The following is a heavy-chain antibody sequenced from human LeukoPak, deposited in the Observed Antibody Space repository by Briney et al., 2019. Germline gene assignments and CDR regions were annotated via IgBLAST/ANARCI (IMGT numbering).Heavy chain of an antibody. J-gene: IGHJ5*02. CDR3: AKDQGASGYNWLDP. CDR1: GFTFSSFP. CDR2: ISGSGGYT. Sequence: PGGSLRLSCAASGFTFSSFPMSWVRQAPGKGLEWVSIISGSGGYTWYGDSMKGRFTISRDNFKNTLYLRLNSLRADDTALYYCAKDQGASGYNWLDPWGQGTLVTVSS. D-gene: IGHD3-10*01. V-gene: IGHV3-23*01.